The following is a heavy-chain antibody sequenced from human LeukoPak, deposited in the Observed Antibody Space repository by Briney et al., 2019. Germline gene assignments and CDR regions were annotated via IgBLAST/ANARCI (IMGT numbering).Heavy chain of an antibody. V-gene: IGHV1-18*01. J-gene: IGHJ5*02. CDR1: GYTFTSYD. Sequence: ASVKVSCKASGYTFTSYDINWVRQATGQGLEWMGWMNPNSGNTNYAQKLQGRVTMTTDTSTSTAYMELRGLRSDDTAVYYCARALGYCSGGSCWFGEQNNWFDPWGQGTLVTVSS. CDR2: MNPNSGNT. CDR3: ARALGYCSGGSCWFGEQNNWFDP. D-gene: IGHD2-15*01.